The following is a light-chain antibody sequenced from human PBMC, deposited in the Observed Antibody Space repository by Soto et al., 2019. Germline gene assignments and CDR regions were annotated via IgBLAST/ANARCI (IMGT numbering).Light chain of an antibody. CDR1: HDITNS. CDR3: QQYDDLPIFT. CDR2: DAS. Sequence: DIQMTQSPSSLSASIGDRVTITCQASHDITNSLNWYQQKPGRAPKLLIHDASHLEQGVPSRFSGTGSGTHFTFTISSLQPEDIATYYCQQYDDLPIFTFGPGTKVDVK. V-gene: IGKV1-33*01. J-gene: IGKJ3*01.